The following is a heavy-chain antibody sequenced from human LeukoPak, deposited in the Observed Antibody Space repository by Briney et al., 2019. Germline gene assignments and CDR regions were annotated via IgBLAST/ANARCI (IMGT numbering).Heavy chain of an antibody. CDR1: GYTFTSYG. CDR3: ARDREYCSSTSCYAGRRSSDY. J-gene: IGHJ4*02. CDR2: ISAYNGNT. V-gene: IGHV1-18*04. D-gene: IGHD2-2*01. Sequence: ASVKVSCKASGYTFTSYGISWVRQAPGQGLEWMGWISAYNGNTNYAQKLQGRVTMTTDTSTSTAYMELRSLRSDDTAVYYCARDREYCSSTSCYAGRRSSDYWGQGTLVTVSS.